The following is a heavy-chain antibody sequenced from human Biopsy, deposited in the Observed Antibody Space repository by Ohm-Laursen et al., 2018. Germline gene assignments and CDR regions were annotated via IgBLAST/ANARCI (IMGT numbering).Heavy chain of an antibody. Sequence: SLRLSCAASGFGFSDYSMNWVRQAPGKGLEWVSSISSTSNHIHYVDSVWGRFTISRDNAENSLYLEMNSLRVEDTAVYYCAKDDYDRVSSGYYFDYWGQGTLVSVSS. CDR1: GFGFSDYS. V-gene: IGHV3-21*01. D-gene: IGHD3-10*02. CDR2: ISSTSNHI. J-gene: IGHJ4*02. CDR3: AKDDYDRVSSGYYFDY.